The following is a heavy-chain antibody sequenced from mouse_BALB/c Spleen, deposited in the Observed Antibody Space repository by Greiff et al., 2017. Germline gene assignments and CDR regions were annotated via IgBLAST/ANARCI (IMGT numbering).Heavy chain of an antibody. D-gene: IGHD1-2*01. V-gene: IGHV5-12-1*01. Sequence: EVMLVESGGGLVKPGGSLKLSCEASGFAFSSYDMSWVRQTPEKRLEWVSYISSGGGSTYYPDTVKGRFNISRDNAKNTLYLQMSSLKSEDTSMYYCASHPTALFDDWGEGTTLTVSS. CDR1: GFAFSSYD. J-gene: IGHJ2*01. CDR3: ASHPTALFDD. CDR2: ISSGGGST.